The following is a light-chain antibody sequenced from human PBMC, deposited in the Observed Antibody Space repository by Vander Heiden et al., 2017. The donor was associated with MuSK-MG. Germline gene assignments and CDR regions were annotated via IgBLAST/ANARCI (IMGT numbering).Light chain of an antibody. J-gene: IGKJ3*01. CDR3: QQYSNTPFT. Sequence: DIVMTQSPDSLAVSLGERAAINCRSSQSVLDSSSNKNSLAWYQQKPGQPPKLLIYWASNRESGVPDRFSGSGSGTHFTLTISSLQAEDVAVYYCQQYSNTPFTFGHGTKVDLK. V-gene: IGKV4-1*01. CDR1: QSVLDSSSNKNS. CDR2: WAS.